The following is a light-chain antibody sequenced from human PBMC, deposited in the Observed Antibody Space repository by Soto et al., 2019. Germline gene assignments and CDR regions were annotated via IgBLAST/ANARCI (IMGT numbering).Light chain of an antibody. CDR3: QQRSNWPAT. Sequence: VVLTQSPATLSVSPGERVTLSCRASQTIRDNYLAWYQQKPGQAPRLLIYGASGRATGIPDRFSGSGSGTEFTLTISSLEPEDFAVYYCQQRSNWPATFGQGTKLEIK. J-gene: IGKJ2*01. V-gene: IGKV3D-20*02. CDR1: QTIRDNY. CDR2: GAS.